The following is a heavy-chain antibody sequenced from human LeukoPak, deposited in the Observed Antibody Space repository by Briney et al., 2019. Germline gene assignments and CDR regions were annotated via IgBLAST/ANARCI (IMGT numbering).Heavy chain of an antibody. J-gene: IGHJ4*02. Sequence: SETLSLTCAVYGGSFSGYYWSWIRQPPGKGLEWIGEINHSGSTNYNPSLKSRVTISVDTSKNQCSLKLSSVTAADTAVYYCARGPYCGGDCYSHLDYWGQGTLVTVSS. D-gene: IGHD2-21*02. CDR2: INHSGST. CDR1: GGSFSGYY. V-gene: IGHV4-34*01. CDR3: ARGPYCGGDCYSHLDY.